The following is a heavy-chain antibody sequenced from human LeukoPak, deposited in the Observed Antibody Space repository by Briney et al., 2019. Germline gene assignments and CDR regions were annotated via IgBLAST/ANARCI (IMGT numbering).Heavy chain of an antibody. Sequence: GGSLRLSCAASGFTVSSNYMNWVRQAPGKGLEWVSVIYSGGSTYYADSVKGRFTISRDNSKNTLYLQMNSLRAEDTAVYYCAIRLRYFDWNYGMDVWGKGTTVTVSS. CDR1: GFTVSSNY. D-gene: IGHD3-9*01. J-gene: IGHJ6*04. CDR2: IYSGGST. CDR3: AIRLRYFDWNYGMDV. V-gene: IGHV3-53*01.